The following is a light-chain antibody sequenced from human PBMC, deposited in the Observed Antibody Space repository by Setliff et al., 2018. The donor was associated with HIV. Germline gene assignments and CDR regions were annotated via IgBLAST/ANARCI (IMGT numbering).Light chain of an antibody. Sequence: QSALAQPASVSGSPGQSITISCTGISSDVGGYYSVSWYQQHPGKDPKLMIYDVINRPSGVSNRFSGSRSGNTASLTISGLQVEDEADYYCSSYTTSSTLYVFGPGTKVTVL. J-gene: IGLJ1*01. CDR2: DVI. CDR1: SSDVGGYYS. V-gene: IGLV2-14*03. CDR3: SSYTTSSTLYV.